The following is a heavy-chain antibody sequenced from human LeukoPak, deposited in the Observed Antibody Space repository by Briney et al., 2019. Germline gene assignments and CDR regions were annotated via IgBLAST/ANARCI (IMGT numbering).Heavy chain of an antibody. CDR3: AREGDCSSTSCYSGSWFDP. CDR1: GLPFSTFW. V-gene: IGHV3-74*01. CDR2: INSDGSST. D-gene: IGHD2-2*01. Sequence: QPGGSLRLSCAASGLPFSTFWMNWVRQAPGKGLVWVSRINSDGSSTSYADSVKGRFTISRDNAKNTLYLQMNSLRAEDTAVYYCAREGDCSSTSCYSGSWFDPWGQGTLVTVSS. J-gene: IGHJ5*02.